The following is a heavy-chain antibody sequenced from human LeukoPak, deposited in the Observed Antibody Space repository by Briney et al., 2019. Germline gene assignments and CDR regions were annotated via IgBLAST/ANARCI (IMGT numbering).Heavy chain of an antibody. CDR1: GYNFNSHW. CDR3: ARKMSLDNSNSRAFDY. J-gene: IGHJ4*02. V-gene: IGHV5-10-1*01. Sequence: GESLKISCKTSGYNFNSHWISWVRQMPGEGLEWLGRIDPSDSYTNYNPSFQGHIIVSANSSISTAYLQWSSLRASDSGIYYCARKMSLDNSNSRAFDYWGQGTLVTVSS. D-gene: IGHD4-11*01. CDR2: IDPSDSYT.